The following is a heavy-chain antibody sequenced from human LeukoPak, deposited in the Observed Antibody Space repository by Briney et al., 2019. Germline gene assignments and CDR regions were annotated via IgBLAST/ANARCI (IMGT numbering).Heavy chain of an antibody. Sequence: GGSLRLSCAASGFTFSSYGMHWVRQAPGKGLEWVALISYDGGNKYYADSVKGRFTISRDNSKNTLYLQMNSLRAEDTAVYYCAKVTFSSSPDHHCGMDVWGQGTTVTVSS. J-gene: IGHJ6*02. D-gene: IGHD2-2*01. CDR1: GFTFSSYG. CDR2: ISYDGGNK. CDR3: AKVTFSSSPDHHCGMDV. V-gene: IGHV3-30*18.